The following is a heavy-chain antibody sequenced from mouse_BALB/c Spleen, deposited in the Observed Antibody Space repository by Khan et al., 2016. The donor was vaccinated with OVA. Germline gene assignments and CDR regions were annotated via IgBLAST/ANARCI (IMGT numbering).Heavy chain of an antibody. Sequence: VQLKESGTVLARPGASVKMSCKASGYTFTSYWMHWVKQRPGQGLEWIGDIYPGNTDTNYNQKFKGKAKLTAVKSTSTAYMELSSLTNEDSAVYYCTRRNWDVAWFAYWGQGTLVTVSA. CDR2: IYPGNTDT. J-gene: IGHJ3*01. D-gene: IGHD4-1*01. V-gene: IGHV1-5*01. CDR3: TRRNWDVAWFAY. CDR1: GYTFTSYW.